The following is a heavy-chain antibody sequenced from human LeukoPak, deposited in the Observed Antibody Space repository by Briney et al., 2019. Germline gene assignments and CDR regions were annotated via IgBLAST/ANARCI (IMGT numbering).Heavy chain of an antibody. J-gene: IGHJ4*02. Sequence: PGGSLRLSCAASGFTFSNYDMHWVRQAPGKGLEWVAFIRYDGNNEYYADSVKGRFTVSRDNSKNMCFLQMNTLSDDDTALYYCAKQERNLLLYTWGPGTLVTVSS. CDR3: AKQERNLLLYT. D-gene: IGHD1-14*01. CDR2: IRYDGNNE. V-gene: IGHV3-30*02. CDR1: GFTFSNYD.